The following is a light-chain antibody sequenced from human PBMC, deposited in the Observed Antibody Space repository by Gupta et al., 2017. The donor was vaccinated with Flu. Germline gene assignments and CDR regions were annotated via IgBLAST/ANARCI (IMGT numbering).Light chain of an antibody. J-gene: IGKJ1*01. V-gene: IGKV2-28*01. CDR1: QSLLHTNGYNY. CDR3: YQSIQTPWT. CDR2: LGS. Sequence: DSVRTQSPLSLPVTPGEPASISCRSRQSLLHTNGYNYLDWYLQNPGQSPQLLIYLGSNRSSGVPDRFSGSGSGTDFTLKISSVHAEDVGVYYCYQSIQTPWTFGQGTKVEIK.